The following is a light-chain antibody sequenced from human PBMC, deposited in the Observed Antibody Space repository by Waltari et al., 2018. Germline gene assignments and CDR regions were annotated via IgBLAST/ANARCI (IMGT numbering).Light chain of an antibody. CDR2: EVS. CDR3: SSYTSSISWV. Sequence: QSALTQPASVSGSPGQSITLSWTGTSRCVGGEKCVSWDQHHPGKAPKLQISEVSNRPSGVSNRFSGSKSGNTASLTISGLQAEDEAHYYCSSYTSSISWVFGGGTKLTVL. V-gene: IGLV2-14*01. CDR1: SRCVGGEKC. J-gene: IGLJ3*02.